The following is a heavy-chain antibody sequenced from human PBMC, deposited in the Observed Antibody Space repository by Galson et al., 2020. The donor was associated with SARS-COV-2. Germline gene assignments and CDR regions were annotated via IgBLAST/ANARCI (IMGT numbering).Heavy chain of an antibody. V-gene: IGHV4-61*01. CDR1: GDSVSSGSYY. D-gene: IGHD3-22*01. Sequence: SETLSLTCTVSGDSVSSGSYYWSWIRQPPGKGLEWIGYNYYSGSTNYNPSLKSRVTISVDTSKNQFSLKLSSVTAADTAVYCCAGTYDSSGYYYPGDAFDIWGQGTMVTVSS. CDR2: NYYSGST. J-gene: IGHJ3*02. CDR3: AGTYDSSGYYYPGDAFDI.